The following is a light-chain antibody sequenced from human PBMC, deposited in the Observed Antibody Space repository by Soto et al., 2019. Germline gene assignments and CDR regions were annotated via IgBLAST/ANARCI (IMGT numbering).Light chain of an antibody. V-gene: IGLV2-11*01. CDR2: DVS. J-gene: IGLJ3*02. CDR3: CSYAGNSLWV. Sequence: QSALTQPRSVSGSPGQSVTISCTGTSSDVGGYNYVSWYQQHPGKAPKLMISDVSKWPSGVPDRFSGSKSGNTASLTISGLQAEDEGDYYCCSYAGNSLWVFGGGTKVTVL. CDR1: SSDVGGYNY.